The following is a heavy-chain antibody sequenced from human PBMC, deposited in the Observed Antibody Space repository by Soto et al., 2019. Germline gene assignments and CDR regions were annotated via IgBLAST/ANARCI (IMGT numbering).Heavy chain of an antibody. CDR3: ARVRSPGYYYGSGSYYYFDY. CDR2: ISAYNGNT. J-gene: IGHJ4*02. D-gene: IGHD3-10*01. V-gene: IGHV1-18*01. Sequence: GASVKVSCKASGYTFTSYGISWVRQAPGQGLEWMGWISAYNGNTNYAQKLQGRVTMTTDTSTSTAYMELRSLRSDDTAVYYCARVRSPGYYYGSGSYYYFDYWGQGTLVTVSS. CDR1: GYTFTSYG.